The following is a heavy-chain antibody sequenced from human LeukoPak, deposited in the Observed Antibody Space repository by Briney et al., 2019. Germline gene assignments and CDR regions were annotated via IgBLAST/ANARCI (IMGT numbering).Heavy chain of an antibody. J-gene: IGHJ3*02. CDR1: GGSISTYY. CDR2: IYYSGST. V-gene: IGHV4-59*08. Sequence: PSETLSLTCTVSGGSISTYYWSWIRQPPGEGLEWIGYIYYSGSTNYNPSLKSRVTISVDTSKNQFSLKLSSVTAADTAVFYCARPVAGTVDAFDIWGQGTMVTVSS. D-gene: IGHD6-19*01. CDR3: ARPVAGTVDAFDI.